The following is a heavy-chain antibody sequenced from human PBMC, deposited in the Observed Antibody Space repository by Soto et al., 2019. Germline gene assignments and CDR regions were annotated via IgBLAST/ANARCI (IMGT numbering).Heavy chain of an antibody. J-gene: IGHJ6*02. CDR2: FDPEDGET. CDR3: ATANYYGSGSYLYGMDV. D-gene: IGHD3-10*01. Sequence: ASVKVSCKVSGYTLTELSMHWVRQAPGKGLEWMGGFDPEDGETSYAQKFQGRVTMTEDTSTDTAYMELSSLRSEDTAVYYCATANYYGSGSYLYGMDVWGQGTTVTVSS. V-gene: IGHV1-24*01. CDR1: GYTLTELS.